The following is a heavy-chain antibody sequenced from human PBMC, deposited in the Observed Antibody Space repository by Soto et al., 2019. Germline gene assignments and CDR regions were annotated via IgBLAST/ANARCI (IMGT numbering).Heavy chain of an antibody. CDR3: ATGRISRGLDV. J-gene: IGHJ6*02. V-gene: IGHV4-59*12. CDR2: IYSRGTT. CDR1: GGTISSYY. Sequence: DTLSLTCSVSGGTISSYYWSWIRQPPGKGLEWIGYIYSRGTTSYNPSLKSRATILVDTSKNQFSLRLTSVTATDTAVYYCATGRISRGLDVWGQGTTVTVSS.